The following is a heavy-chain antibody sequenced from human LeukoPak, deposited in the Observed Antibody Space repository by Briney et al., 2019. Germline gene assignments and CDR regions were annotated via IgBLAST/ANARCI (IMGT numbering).Heavy chain of an antibody. J-gene: IGHJ4*02. V-gene: IGHV4-34*01. D-gene: IGHD4-23*01. CDR2: INHSGST. CDR3: ARGLRWYPTTDTYYFDY. Sequence: SETLSLTCAVYSGSFSGYYWSWIRQPPGKGLEWIGEINHSGSTNYNPSLKSRVTISVDTSKNQFSLKLSSVTAADTAVYYCARGLRWYPTTDTYYFDYWGQGTLVTVSS. CDR1: SGSFSGYY.